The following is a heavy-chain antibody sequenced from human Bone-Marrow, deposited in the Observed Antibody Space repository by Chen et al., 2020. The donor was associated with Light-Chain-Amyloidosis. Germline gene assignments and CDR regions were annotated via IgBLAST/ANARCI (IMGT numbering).Heavy chain of an antibody. Sequence: GQLVESGGGLVKPGGSRRLSGVGSGFTFGNYAMTWVRQAPGRGLEWVAVARGGDGPTYYADSVRVRFTIYRDNSKNTLYLQMNSLRAEDTAVYYCAKDRCTSISCSDFDYWGQGTLVTVSS. D-gene: IGHD2-2*01. CDR2: ARGGDGPT. CDR1: GFTFGNYA. CDR3: AKDRCTSISCSDFDY. V-gene: IGHV3-23*04. J-gene: IGHJ4*02.